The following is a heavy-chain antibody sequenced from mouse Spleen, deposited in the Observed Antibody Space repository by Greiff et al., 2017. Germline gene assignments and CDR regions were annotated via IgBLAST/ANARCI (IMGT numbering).Heavy chain of an antibody. CDR2: ISSGSSTI. D-gene: IGHD3-3*01. CDR1: VFTFSDYG. Sequence: VQLKESGGGLVKPGGSLKLSCAASVFTFSDYGMHWVRQAPETGLEWVAYISSGSSTISYADTVKGRFTISRDNAKNTLFLQMTSLRSEDTAMYDCARGLACPYWGQGTLVTVSA. J-gene: IGHJ3*01. V-gene: IGHV5-17*01. CDR3: ARGLACPY.